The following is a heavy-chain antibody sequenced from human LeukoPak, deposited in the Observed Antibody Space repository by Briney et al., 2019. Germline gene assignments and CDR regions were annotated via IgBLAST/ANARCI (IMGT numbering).Heavy chain of an antibody. D-gene: IGHD3-10*01. CDR2: VYYRGNT. Sequence: SETLSLTCSVSGGSISSYYWSWIRQPPGKGLEWIGYVYYRGNTNYNPSLKSGVTISLDTSKNQVSLSLSSVTAADTAVYYCASSTPIYYHSGNLGRYYFDYWGQGTLVTVSS. V-gene: IGHV4-59*08. J-gene: IGHJ4*02. CDR1: GGSISSYY. CDR3: ASSTPIYYHSGNLGRYYFDY.